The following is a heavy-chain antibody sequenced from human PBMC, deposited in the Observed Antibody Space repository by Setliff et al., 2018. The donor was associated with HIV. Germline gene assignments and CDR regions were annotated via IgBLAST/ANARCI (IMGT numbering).Heavy chain of an antibody. CDR2: IYKAGKT. J-gene: IGHJ5*02. CDR1: GFRVTDTY. D-gene: IGHD5-12*01. Sequence: GGSLRLSCEASGFRVTDTYMAWVRQAPGKGLEWVTLIYKAGKTYYADFVKGRFTIARDDTKNTVSLQMNSLRAEDTAVYYCARVASGYDYGWLDPWGQGTLVTVSS. CDR3: ARVASGYDYGWLDP. V-gene: IGHV3-66*01.